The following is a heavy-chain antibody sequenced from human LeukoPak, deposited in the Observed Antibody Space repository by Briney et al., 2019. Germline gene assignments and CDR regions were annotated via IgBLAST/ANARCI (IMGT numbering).Heavy chain of an antibody. J-gene: IGHJ4*02. Sequence: PGGSLRLSCAASGFTFSSYWMHWVRQAPGKGLVWVSRINSDGSSTSYADSVKGRFTISRDNAKNTLYLQMNSLRAEDTAVYYRARVLRSHPSERGRGGYYFDYWGQGTLVTVSS. CDR3: ARVLRSHPSERGRGGYYFDY. CDR1: GFTFSSYW. D-gene: IGHD2-15*01. V-gene: IGHV3-74*01. CDR2: INSDGSST.